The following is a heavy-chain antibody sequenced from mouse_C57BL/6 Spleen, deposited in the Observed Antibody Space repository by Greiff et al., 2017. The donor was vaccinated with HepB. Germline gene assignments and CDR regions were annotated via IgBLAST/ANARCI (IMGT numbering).Heavy chain of an antibody. CDR3: ARDHYYGSSSWFAY. Sequence: VQLQQSGPGLVQPSQSLSITCTVSGFSLTSYGVHWVRQSPGKGLEWLGVIWSGGSTDYNAAFISRLSISKDKSKSQVFFKMNSLQADDTAIYYCARDHYYGSSSWFAYWGQGTLVTVSA. V-gene: IGHV2-2*01. D-gene: IGHD1-1*01. CDR2: IWSGGST. J-gene: IGHJ3*01. CDR1: GFSLTSYG.